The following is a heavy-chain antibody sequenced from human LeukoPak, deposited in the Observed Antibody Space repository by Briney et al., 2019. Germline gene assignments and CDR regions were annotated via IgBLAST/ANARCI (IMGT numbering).Heavy chain of an antibody. V-gene: IGHV1-3*01. J-gene: IGHJ4*02. D-gene: IGHD3-22*01. Sequence: ASVKVSCKASGYTFTSYAMHWVRQAPGQRLEWMGWINAGNGNTKYSQKFQGRVTITRDTSASTAYMELSSLRSEDTAVYYCARSAPGGYYYDSSGPFDYWGQGTLVTVSS. CDR2: INAGNGNT. CDR1: GYTFTSYA. CDR3: ARSAPGGYYYDSSGPFDY.